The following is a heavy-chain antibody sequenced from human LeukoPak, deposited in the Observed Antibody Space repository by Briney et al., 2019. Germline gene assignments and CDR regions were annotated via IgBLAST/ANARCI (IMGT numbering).Heavy chain of an antibody. V-gene: IGHV3-7*03. Sequence: GGSLRLSCVASGFNYNTYWMSWVRQAPGKGLEWVANIKQDGSEKNYADSVKGRFTISRDNAKNSLYLQMNSLRAEDTAIYYCTRDYRGTFDYWGQGTLVTVSS. D-gene: IGHD1-26*01. J-gene: IGHJ4*02. CDR3: TRDYRGTFDY. CDR1: GFNYNTYW. CDR2: IKQDGSEK.